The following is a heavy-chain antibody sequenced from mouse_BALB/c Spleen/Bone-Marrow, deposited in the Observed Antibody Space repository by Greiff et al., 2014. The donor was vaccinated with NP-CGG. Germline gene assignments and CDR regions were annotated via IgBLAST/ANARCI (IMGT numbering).Heavy chain of an antibody. CDR1: GFNIKDTY. V-gene: IGHV14-3*02. J-gene: IGHJ3*01. D-gene: IGHD1-1*01. CDR2: IDPANGNT. Sequence: EVKLMESGAELVKPGASVKLSCTAPGFNIKDTYMHWVKQRPEQGLEWIGRIDPANGNTKYDPKFQGKATITADTSSNTAYLQLSSLTSGDTAVYYCASYYYGSSTFAYWGQGTLVTVSA. CDR3: ASYYYGSSTFAY.